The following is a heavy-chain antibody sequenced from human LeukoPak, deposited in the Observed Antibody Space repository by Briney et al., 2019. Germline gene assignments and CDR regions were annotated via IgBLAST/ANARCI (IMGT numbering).Heavy chain of an antibody. CDR1: GFTFSGYS. V-gene: IGHV3-7*01. J-gene: IGHJ4*02. CDR2: VAPDGSAQ. Sequence: GGSLRLSCAASGFTFSGYSMTWVRQAPGKGLEWVANVAPDGSAQNYVDSLEGRFTISRDNPNNSLYPQMHSLRAEDAAVYYCERVIAGAIDYWGQGTLVTVSS. D-gene: IGHD2-15*01. CDR3: ERVIAGAIDY.